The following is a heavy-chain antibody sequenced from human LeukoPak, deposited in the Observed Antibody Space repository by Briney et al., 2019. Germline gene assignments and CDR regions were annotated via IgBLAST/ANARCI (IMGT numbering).Heavy chain of an antibody. Sequence: PGGSLRLSCAASGFTFSHYAMTWVRRAPGKGLEWVSGTSGDGGIIYYADSVKGRFTISRDNSKNTLYLQINNLRAEDTAVYYCARVLRSTMVRGVISRGYYFDYWGQGTLVTVSS. CDR3: ARVLRSTMVRGVISRGYYFDY. D-gene: IGHD3-10*01. CDR2: TSGDGGII. J-gene: IGHJ4*02. V-gene: IGHV3-23*01. CDR1: GFTFSHYA.